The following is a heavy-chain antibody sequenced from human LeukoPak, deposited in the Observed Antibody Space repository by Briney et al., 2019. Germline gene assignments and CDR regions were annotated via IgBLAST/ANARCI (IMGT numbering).Heavy chain of an antibody. J-gene: IGHJ4*02. CDR2: IYSGGST. V-gene: IGHV3-66*01. CDR3: ASGSYVWVD. D-gene: IGHD1-26*01. CDR1: GFTFRTHG. Sequence: GGTLRLSCAASGFTFRTHGMDWVRQAPGKGLEWVSVIYSGGSTYYADSVKGRFTISRDNSKNTLYLQMNSLRAEDTAVYYCASGSYVWVDWGQGTLVTVSS.